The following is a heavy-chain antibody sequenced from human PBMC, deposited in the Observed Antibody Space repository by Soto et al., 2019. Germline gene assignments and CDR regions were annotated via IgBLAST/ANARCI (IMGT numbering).Heavy chain of an antibody. Sequence: HPGGSRGLSCAASGFTFDDYAMHWVRQAPGKGLEWVSGISWNSGSIGYADSVKGRFTISRDNAKNSLYLQMNSLRAEDTALYYCANGGYPYWGQGTLVTVSS. CDR3: ANGGYPY. J-gene: IGHJ4*02. CDR2: ISWNSGSI. D-gene: IGHD1-1*01. CDR1: GFTFDDYA. V-gene: IGHV3-9*01.